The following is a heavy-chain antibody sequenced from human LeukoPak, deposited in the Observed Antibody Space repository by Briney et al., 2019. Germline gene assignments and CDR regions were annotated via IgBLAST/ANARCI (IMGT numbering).Heavy chain of an antibody. CDR3: ARDLVGGVGAPGAY. CDR2: INTYNGNT. J-gene: IGHJ4*02. Sequence: ASVEVSCKASGYTFTNYGITWMRQAPGQGLEWMGWINTYNGNTNYAQKLQGRVTITTDTSTSTAYMELRSLRFDDTAVFYCARDLVGGVGAPGAYWGQGALVTVSS. CDR1: GYTFTNYG. D-gene: IGHD1-26*01. V-gene: IGHV1-18*01.